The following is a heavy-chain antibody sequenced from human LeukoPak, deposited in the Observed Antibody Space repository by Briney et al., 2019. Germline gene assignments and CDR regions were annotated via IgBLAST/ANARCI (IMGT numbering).Heavy chain of an antibody. J-gene: IGHJ5*02. CDR2: IYYSGST. Sequence: SETLSLTCTASSGSINVKSYYWGWVRQSPGKELEWIGSIYYSGSTYYNPSLESRVTISVDTSKNQFSLKLSSVTAADTAVYYCARVLGYYDSGGRGWFDPWGQGTLVTVSS. CDR1: SGSINVKSYY. CDR3: ARVLGYYDSGGRGWFDP. D-gene: IGHD3-22*01. V-gene: IGHV4-39*07.